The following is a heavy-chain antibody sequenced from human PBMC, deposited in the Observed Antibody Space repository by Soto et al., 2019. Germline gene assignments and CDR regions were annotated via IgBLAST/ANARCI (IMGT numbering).Heavy chain of an antibody. CDR2: ISYDGSNK. D-gene: IGHD6-19*01. CDR1: AFTFSSYA. CDR3: ARDGRIAVAGTYAYYFDY. Sequence: PWVSLRLSCAASAFTFSSYAMHWVRQAPGKGLEWVAVISYDGSNKYYADSVKGRFTISRDNSKNTLYLQMNSLRAEDTAVYYCARDGRIAVAGTYAYYFDYWGQGTLVTAPQ. J-gene: IGHJ4*02. V-gene: IGHV3-30-3*01.